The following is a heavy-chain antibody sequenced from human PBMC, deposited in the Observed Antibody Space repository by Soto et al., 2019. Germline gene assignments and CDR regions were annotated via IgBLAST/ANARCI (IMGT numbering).Heavy chain of an antibody. Sequence: ETLSLTCLVYAPSFSGYYWRWIRPPPGKGLEGSVEINHSGSSNSNPALKSRVTISVDTSKNQFSLKLSSVTAADAAVYYCAREVRSSSSWYVNGFDTWGQGTLVTVSS. J-gene: IGHJ5*02. CDR2: INHSGSS. D-gene: IGHD6-13*01. CDR1: APSFSGYY. V-gene: IGHV4-34*01. CDR3: AREVRSSSSWYVNGFDT.